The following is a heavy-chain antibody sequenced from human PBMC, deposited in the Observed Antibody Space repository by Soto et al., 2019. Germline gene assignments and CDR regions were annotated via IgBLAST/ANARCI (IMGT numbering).Heavy chain of an antibody. V-gene: IGHV3-23*01. D-gene: IGHD3-22*01. CDR2: ITGSSVST. CDR3: AERKYYYDSSGYYGDAFDI. J-gene: IGHJ3*02. CDR1: GFTFSNYA. Sequence: EVQLLESGGDLVQPGGSLRLSCAASGFTFSNYAMSWVRQAPGKGLEWVSTITGSSVSTYYADSVKGRFTVSRDNSKDTLDLQMDSRRAEDTAVYYWAERKYYYDSSGYYGDAFDIWGQGTMVTVSS.